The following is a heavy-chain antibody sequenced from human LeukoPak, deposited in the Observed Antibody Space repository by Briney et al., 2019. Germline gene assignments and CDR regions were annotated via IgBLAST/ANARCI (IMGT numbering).Heavy chain of an antibody. CDR2: ISNDGSNN. D-gene: IGHD6-13*01. CDR1: GFTFTDYW. J-gene: IGHJ4*02. V-gene: IGHV3-30-3*01. CDR3: GRVAPGGRHIDY. Sequence: PGGSLRLSCAASGFTFTDYWMNWVRQAPGKGLEWVAVISNDGSNNYYADSVKGRFTISRDNSKSTLYLQMNSLRAEDTAVYYCGRVAPGGRHIDYWGQGTLVTVS.